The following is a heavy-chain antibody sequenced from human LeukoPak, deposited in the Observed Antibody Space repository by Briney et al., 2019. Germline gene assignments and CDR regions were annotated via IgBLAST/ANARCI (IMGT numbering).Heavy chain of an antibody. CDR1: GDSVSSISVA. J-gene: IGHJ6*02. Sequence: SQTLSLTCAISGDSVSSISVAWNWIRQSPSRGLEWLGRTYYRSKWYYEYAVSVKSRINISPDTFKNQFSLQLTSVTPEDTAVSYCSLARSEYHYGMDVWGQGTTVTVSS. CDR3: SLARSEYHYGMDV. CDR2: TYYRSKWYY. V-gene: IGHV6-1*01.